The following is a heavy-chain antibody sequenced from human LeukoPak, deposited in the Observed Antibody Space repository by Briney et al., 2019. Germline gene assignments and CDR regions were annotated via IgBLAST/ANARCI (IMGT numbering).Heavy chain of an antibody. CDR3: ARGRSLGSTYYFDY. Sequence: SQTLSLTCTVSGGSISSGRYYWSWIRQPAGKGLEWIGRIYTSGSTNYNPSLKSRVTISVDTSKNQFSLKLSSVTAADTAVYYCARGRSLGSTYYFDYWGQGTLVTVSS. CDR2: IYTSGST. CDR1: GGSISSGRYY. J-gene: IGHJ4*02. V-gene: IGHV4-61*02. D-gene: IGHD2-2*01.